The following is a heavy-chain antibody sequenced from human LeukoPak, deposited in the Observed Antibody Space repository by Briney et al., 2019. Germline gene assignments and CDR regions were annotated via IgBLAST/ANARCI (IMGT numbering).Heavy chain of an antibody. CDR2: INSDGSST. D-gene: IGHD2-15*01. J-gene: IGHJ6*03. V-gene: IGHV3-74*01. CDR1: GFTFSSYW. Sequence: GGSLRLSCAASGFTFSSYWMHWVRQAPGKGLVWVSRINSDGSSTSYADSVKGRFTISRDNAKNTLYLQMNSLRAEDTAVYYCARVVQNYYYYMYVWGKGTTVTVSS. CDR3: ARVVQNYYYYMYV.